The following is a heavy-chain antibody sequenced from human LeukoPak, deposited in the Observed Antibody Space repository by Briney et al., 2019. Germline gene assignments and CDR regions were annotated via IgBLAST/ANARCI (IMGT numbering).Heavy chain of an antibody. Sequence: ASVKVSCKASGYTFTGYYMHWVRQAPGQGLEWMGWINPNSGGTNHAQKFQGRVTMTRDTSISTAYMELSRLRSDDTAVYYCARGDVVVPAATDYWGQGTLVTVSS. J-gene: IGHJ4*02. CDR2: INPNSGGT. CDR1: GYTFTGYY. V-gene: IGHV1-2*02. CDR3: ARGDVVVPAATDY. D-gene: IGHD2-2*01.